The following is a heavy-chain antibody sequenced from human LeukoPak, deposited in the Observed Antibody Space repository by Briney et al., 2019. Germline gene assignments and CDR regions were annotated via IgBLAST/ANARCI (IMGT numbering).Heavy chain of an antibody. V-gene: IGHV3-11*04. Sequence: GGSLRLSCAASGFTFSDYYMSWIRQAPGKGLEWVSYISSSGSTIYYADSVKGRFTISRDNAKNSLYLQMNSLRAEDTAVYYCAKDPSSSWYDPSYYYYMDVWGKGTTVTISS. CDR2: ISSSGSTI. CDR3: AKDPSSSWYDPSYYYYMDV. D-gene: IGHD6-13*01. J-gene: IGHJ6*03. CDR1: GFTFSDYY.